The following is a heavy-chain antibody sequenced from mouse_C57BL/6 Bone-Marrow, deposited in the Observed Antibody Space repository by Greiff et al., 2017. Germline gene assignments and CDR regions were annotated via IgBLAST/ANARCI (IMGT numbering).Heavy chain of an antibody. D-gene: IGHD1-3*01. J-gene: IGHJ4*01. V-gene: IGHV1-55*01. CDR2: IFPGSGRP. CDR1: GYPFTSYW. Sequence: QVQLQQPGAELVKPGASVKMSCKAPGYPFTSYWFTWLKRGPGQGLGWMGDIFPGSGRPNSNEKFKSKATLTVDTSSSTAYMQLGSLTSEDSAVYYCALKGAMDYWGQGTSVTVSS. CDR3: ALKGAMDY.